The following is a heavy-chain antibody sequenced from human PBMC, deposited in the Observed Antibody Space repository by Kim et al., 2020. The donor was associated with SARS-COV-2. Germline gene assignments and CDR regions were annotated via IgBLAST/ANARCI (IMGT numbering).Heavy chain of an antibody. CDR2: IYPGDSDT. V-gene: IGHV5-51*01. Sequence: GESLKISCKGSGYSFTSYWIGWVRQMPGKGLEWMGIIYPGDSDTRYSPSFQGQVTISADKSISTAYLQWSSLKASDTAMYYCASSYCGGDCYSKPGAFDIWGQGTMVTVSS. J-gene: IGHJ3*02. CDR1: GYSFTSYW. CDR3: ASSYCGGDCYSKPGAFDI. D-gene: IGHD2-21*02.